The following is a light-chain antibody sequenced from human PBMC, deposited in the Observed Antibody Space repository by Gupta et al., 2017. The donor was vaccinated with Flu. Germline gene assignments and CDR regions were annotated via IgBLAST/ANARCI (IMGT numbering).Light chain of an antibody. CDR2: QVS. CDR3: MQGAHWPWA. V-gene: IGKV2-30*01. J-gene: IGKJ1*01. Sequence: ISCRSSQGLVYIDGNTCLHWFQQRPGQSPRRLIYQVSYRDSGVPDRFSCSGSGTDFTLKISRVEAEDVGIYFFMQGAHWPWAFGQGTTVEIK. CDR1: QGLVYIDGNTC.